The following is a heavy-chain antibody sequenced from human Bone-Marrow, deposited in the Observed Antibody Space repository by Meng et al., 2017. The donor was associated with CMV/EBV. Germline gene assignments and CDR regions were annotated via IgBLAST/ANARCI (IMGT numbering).Heavy chain of an antibody. CDR2: IKSKTDGGTT. D-gene: IGHD5-24*01. CDR1: GFTFTNAW. J-gene: IGHJ4*02. CDR3: ARRSRDGYNYDYFDY. Sequence: GGSLRLSCAVSGFTFTNAWMSWVRQAPGKGLEWVGRIKSKTDGGTTDYAAPVKGRFTISRDDSKNTLYLQMNSLRAEDTAVYYCARRSRDGYNYDYFDYWGQGTLVTVSS. V-gene: IGHV3-15*01.